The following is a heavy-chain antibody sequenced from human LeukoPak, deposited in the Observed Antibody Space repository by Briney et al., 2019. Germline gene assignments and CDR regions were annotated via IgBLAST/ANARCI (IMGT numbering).Heavy chain of an antibody. Sequence: PGGSLRLSCAAPGFTFSSYAMSWVRQAPGKGLEWVAVISYDGSNKYYADSVKGRFTISRDNSKNTLYLQMNSLRAEDTAVYYCAKDFSQSGYELYYFDYWGQGTLVTVSS. CDR2: ISYDGSNK. J-gene: IGHJ4*02. V-gene: IGHV3-30*18. CDR3: AKDFSQSGYELYYFDY. CDR1: GFTFSSYA. D-gene: IGHD5-12*01.